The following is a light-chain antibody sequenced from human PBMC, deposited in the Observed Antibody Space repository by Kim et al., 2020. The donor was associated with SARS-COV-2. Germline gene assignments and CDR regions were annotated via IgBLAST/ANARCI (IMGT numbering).Light chain of an antibody. J-gene: IGKJ5*01. Sequence: LSPGESAPRACRASHSVSSYLAWYQQKPGQAPRILICDASNRATGIPARFSGSGSGTDFTLTISSLEPEDFAVYYCQQRSKWRITFGQGTRLEIK. CDR3: QQRSKWRIT. CDR2: DAS. V-gene: IGKV3-11*01. CDR1: HSVSSY.